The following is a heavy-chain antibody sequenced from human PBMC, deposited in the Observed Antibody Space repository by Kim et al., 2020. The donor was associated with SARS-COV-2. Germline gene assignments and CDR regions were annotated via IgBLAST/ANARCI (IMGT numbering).Heavy chain of an antibody. CDR1: GYTFTSYD. J-gene: IGHJ4*02. V-gene: IGHV1-8*01. D-gene: IGHD6-13*01. CDR2: MNPNSGNT. Sequence: ASVKVSCKASGYTFTSYDINWVRQATGQGLEWMGWMNPNSGNTGYAQKFQGRVTMTRNTSISTAYMELSSLRSEDTAVYYCARGRFLGIAAAGRPFDYWGQGTLVTVSS. CDR3: ARGRFLGIAAAGRPFDY.